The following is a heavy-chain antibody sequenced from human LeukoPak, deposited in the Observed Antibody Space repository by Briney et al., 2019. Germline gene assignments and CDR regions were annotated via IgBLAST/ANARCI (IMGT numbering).Heavy chain of an antibody. Sequence: PSETLSLTCTVSGGSISSYYWSWIRQPAGKGLEWIVRIYTSGSTNYNPSLKSRVTMSVDTSKNQFSLKLSSVTAADTAVYYCARVGYSSGWYFDLWGRGTLVTVSS. J-gene: IGHJ2*01. CDR2: IYTSGST. D-gene: IGHD6-19*01. V-gene: IGHV4-4*07. CDR3: ARVGYSSGWYFDL. CDR1: GGSISSYY.